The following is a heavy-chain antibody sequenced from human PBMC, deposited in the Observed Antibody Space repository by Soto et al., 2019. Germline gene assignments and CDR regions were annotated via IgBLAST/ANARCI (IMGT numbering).Heavy chain of an antibody. CDR3: ARARITIFGVVIPTEYYYYYGMDV. V-gene: IGHV1-69*06. Sequence: SVKVSGKASGGTFSSYAISWVRQAPGQGLEWMGGIIPIFGTANYAQKFQGRVTITADKSTSTAYMELSSLRSEDTAVYYCARARITIFGVVIPTEYYYYYGMDVWGQGTTVTVSS. CDR1: GGTFSSYA. CDR2: IIPIFGTA. D-gene: IGHD3-3*01. J-gene: IGHJ6*02.